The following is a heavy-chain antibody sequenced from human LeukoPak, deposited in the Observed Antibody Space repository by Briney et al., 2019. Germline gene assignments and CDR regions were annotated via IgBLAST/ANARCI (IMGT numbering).Heavy chain of an antibody. V-gene: IGHV1-69*01. J-gene: IGHJ4*02. CDR3: ARVRKDTAMVFDY. D-gene: IGHD5-18*01. CDR2: IIPIFGTA. Sequence: SVKVSCKASGGTFGSYAISWVRQAPGQGLEWMGGIIPIFGTANYAQKFQGRVTITADESTSTAYMELSSLRSEDTAVYYCARVRKDTAMVFDYWGQGTLVTVSS. CDR1: GGTFGSYA.